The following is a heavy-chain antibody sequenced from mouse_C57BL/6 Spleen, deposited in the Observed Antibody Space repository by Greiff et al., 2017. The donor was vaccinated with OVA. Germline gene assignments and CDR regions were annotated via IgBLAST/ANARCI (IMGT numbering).Heavy chain of an antibody. D-gene: IGHD2-4*01. V-gene: IGHV5-17*01. Sequence: EVQLVESGGGLVKPGGSLKLSCAASGYTFSDYGMHWVRQAPEKGLEWVAYINRGSSTIYYADTVKGRFTISRDNAKNTLFLQMTSLRSEDTAMYDCARRGDYGRSYFDYWGQGTTLTVSS. CDR2: INRGSSTI. J-gene: IGHJ2*01. CDR1: GYTFSDYG. CDR3: ARRGDYGRSYFDY.